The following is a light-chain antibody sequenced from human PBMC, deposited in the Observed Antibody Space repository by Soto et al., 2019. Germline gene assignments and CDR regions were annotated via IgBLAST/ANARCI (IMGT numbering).Light chain of an antibody. V-gene: IGKV1-39*01. CDR3: QQSYSTLRWT. Sequence: DIQMTQSPSSLSASVGDRVTITCRASQSIGSFLNWYQQEPGKAPKVLISAASRLQSGVPSRFXGSGSGAEFTLTISSLQLEDFATYYCQQSYSTLRWTFGQGTKVEIK. CDR1: QSIGSF. J-gene: IGKJ1*01. CDR2: AAS.